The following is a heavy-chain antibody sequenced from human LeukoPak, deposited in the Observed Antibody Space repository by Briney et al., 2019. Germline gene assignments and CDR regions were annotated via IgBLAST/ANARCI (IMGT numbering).Heavy chain of an antibody. D-gene: IGHD3-3*01. CDR2: IWNDGSNK. CDR3: ARVSAPTIFGVVNLSWNYFDY. V-gene: IGHV3-33*01. Sequence: GRSLRLSCAASGFTFSSYGMHWVRQAPGKGLEWVAVIWNDGSNKYYADSVKGRFTISRDNSKNTLYLQMNSLRAEDTAVYYCARVSAPTIFGVVNLSWNYFDYWGQGTLVTVSS. J-gene: IGHJ4*02. CDR1: GFTFSSYG.